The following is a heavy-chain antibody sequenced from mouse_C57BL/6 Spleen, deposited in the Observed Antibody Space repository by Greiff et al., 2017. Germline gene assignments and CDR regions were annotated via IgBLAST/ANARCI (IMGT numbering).Heavy chain of an antibody. Sequence: EVHLVESGAELVKPGASVKLSCTASGFNIKDYYMHWVKQRTEQGLEWIGRIDPEDGETKNAPKFQGKATITADTSSNTAYLQLSSLTSEDTAVYYCARDLGNYYAMDYWGQGTSVTVSS. J-gene: IGHJ4*01. D-gene: IGHD4-1*01. CDR2: IDPEDGET. V-gene: IGHV14-2*01. CDR1: GFNIKDYY. CDR3: ARDLGNYYAMDY.